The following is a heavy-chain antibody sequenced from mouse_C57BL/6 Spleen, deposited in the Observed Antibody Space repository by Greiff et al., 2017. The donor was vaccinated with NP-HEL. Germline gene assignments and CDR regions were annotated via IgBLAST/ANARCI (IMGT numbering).Heavy chain of an antibody. J-gene: IGHJ3*01. CDR2: INPNNGGT. V-gene: IGHV1-22*01. CDR1: GYTFTDYN. CDR3: ARHYYGRSYSFAY. Sequence: VQLQQSGPELVKPGASVKMSCKASGYTFTDYNMHWVKQSHGKSLEWIGYINPNNGGTSYNQKFKGKATLTVNKSSSTAYMELRSLTSEDSAVYYCARHYYGRSYSFAYWGQGTLVTVSA. D-gene: IGHD1-1*01.